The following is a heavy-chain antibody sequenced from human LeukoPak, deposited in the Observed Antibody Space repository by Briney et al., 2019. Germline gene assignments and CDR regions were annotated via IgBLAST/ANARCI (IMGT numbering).Heavy chain of an antibody. CDR2: NYYSGST. CDR3: ARADDFWSGYYNRGYFDY. Sequence: SETLSLTCTVSGGSISSGDYYWSWIRQPPGKGLEWIGYNYYSGSTYYNPSLKSRVTISVDTSKNQFSLKLSSVTAADTAVYYCARADDFWSGYYNRGYFDYGGQGTLVTVSS. V-gene: IGHV4-30-4*01. J-gene: IGHJ4*02. D-gene: IGHD3-3*01. CDR1: GGSISSGDYY.